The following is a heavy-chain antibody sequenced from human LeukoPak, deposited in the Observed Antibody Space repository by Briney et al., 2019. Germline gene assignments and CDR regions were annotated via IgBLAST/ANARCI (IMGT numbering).Heavy chain of an antibody. Sequence: TSETLSLTCTVSGGSISSYYWSWIRQPPGKGLEWIGYIYYSGSTNYNPSLKSRVTISVDTSKNQFSLKLSSVTAADTAVYYCARDGYGSGDYFDYWGQGTLVTVSS. CDR1: GGSISSYY. J-gene: IGHJ4*02. V-gene: IGHV4-59*01. D-gene: IGHD3-10*01. CDR2: IYYSGST. CDR3: ARDGYGSGDYFDY.